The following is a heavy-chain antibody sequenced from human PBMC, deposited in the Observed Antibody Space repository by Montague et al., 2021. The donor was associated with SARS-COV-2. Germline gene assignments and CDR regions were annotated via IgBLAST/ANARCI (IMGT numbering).Heavy chain of an antibody. Sequence: VKPTQTLTLTCTFSGFSLSTSGMCVSWIRQPPGKALEWLARIDWDDDKYYSTFLKTRLTISKDTSKNQVVLTMTNMDPVDTATYYCARTYYDILTGWDYGMDVWGQGTTVTVSS. CDR2: IDWDDDK. CDR1: GFSLSTSGMC. CDR3: ARTYYDILTGWDYGMDV. J-gene: IGHJ6*02. D-gene: IGHD3-9*01. V-gene: IGHV2-70*11.